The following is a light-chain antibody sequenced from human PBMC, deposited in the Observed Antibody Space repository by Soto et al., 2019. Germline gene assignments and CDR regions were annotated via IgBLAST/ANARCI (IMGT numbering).Light chain of an antibody. J-gene: IGKJ1*01. CDR2: GAS. Sequence: EIVVTKSPVTLSQSPGERATLSCRASQSVSSSYLAWYQQKPGQPPRLLIYGASARDTGIPDRFSGSGSGTDFTLTISRLQPDDFAVYYCQHYSSYSATFGQGTKVDIK. V-gene: IGKV3-20*01. CDR3: QHYSSYSAT. CDR1: QSVSSSY.